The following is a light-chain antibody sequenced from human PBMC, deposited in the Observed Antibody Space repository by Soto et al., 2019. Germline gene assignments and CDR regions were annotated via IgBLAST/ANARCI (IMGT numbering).Light chain of an antibody. CDR3: QLYRGSVRYT. Sequence: EIVLTQSPGTLSLSPGESATLSCRASQSVSSGYLAWYQQKPGQAPRLLIYGASTRATGIPDRFSGSGSGTDFTFTISRLEPEDFSVYYCQLYRGSVRYTFGQGTKLEIK. CDR2: GAS. V-gene: IGKV3-20*01. J-gene: IGKJ2*01. CDR1: QSVSSGY.